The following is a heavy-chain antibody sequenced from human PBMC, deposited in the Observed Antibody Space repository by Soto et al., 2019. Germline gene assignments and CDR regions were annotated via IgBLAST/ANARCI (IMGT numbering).Heavy chain of an antibody. J-gene: IGHJ6*02. CDR1: GGSFSGYY. Sequence: SETLSPTCAVYGGSFSGYYWSWIRQPPGKGLEWIGEINHSGSTNYNPSLKSRGTISVDTSKNQFSLKLSSVTAADTAVYYCARHGFGEFAYYYGMDVWGQGTTVTVSS. D-gene: IGHD3-10*01. V-gene: IGHV4-34*01. CDR3: ARHGFGEFAYYYGMDV. CDR2: INHSGST.